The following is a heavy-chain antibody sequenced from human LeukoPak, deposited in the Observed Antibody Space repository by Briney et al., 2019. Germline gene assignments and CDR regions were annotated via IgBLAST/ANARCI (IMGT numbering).Heavy chain of an antibody. CDR2: INHSGST. J-gene: IGHJ5*02. CDR1: GGSFSGYY. CDR3: ARAGVGSSGWNWFDP. Sequence: PSETLSLTCAVYGGSFSGYYWSWIRQPPGKGLGWIGEINHSGSTNYNPSLKSRVTISVDTSKNQFSLKLSSVTAADTAVYYCARAGVGSSGWNWFDPWGQGTLVTVSS. D-gene: IGHD6-19*01. V-gene: IGHV4-34*01.